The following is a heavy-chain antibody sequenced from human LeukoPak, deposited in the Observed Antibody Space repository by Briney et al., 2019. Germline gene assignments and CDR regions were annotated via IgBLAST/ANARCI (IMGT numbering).Heavy chain of an antibody. Sequence: GGSLRLSCAASGFTFSTYAMHWVRQAPGKGLEWVAATSYDGSNKYYADSVKGRFTISRDNSKNTLYLQMNGLRAEETAMYYCATPYTSGWSLYFDNWGQGTLVTVSS. CDR3: ATPYTSGWSLYFDN. CDR1: GFTFSTYA. D-gene: IGHD6-19*01. CDR2: TSYDGSNK. J-gene: IGHJ4*02. V-gene: IGHV3-30-3*01.